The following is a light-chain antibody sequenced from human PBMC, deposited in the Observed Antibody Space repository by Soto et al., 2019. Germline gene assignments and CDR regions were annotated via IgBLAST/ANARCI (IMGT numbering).Light chain of an antibody. J-gene: IGLJ3*02. CDR3: TSYAGSNNPVV. CDR2: GVN. CDR1: SSDDGSYNY. Sequence: QSVLTQRPSASGSPGQSVTISCTGTSSDDGSYNYVSWYQQHPDKAPKLIIYGVNERPSGVPDRFSGSKSGNTASLTVSGLQAEDEADYYCTSYAGSNNPVVFGGGTKVTVL. V-gene: IGLV2-8*01.